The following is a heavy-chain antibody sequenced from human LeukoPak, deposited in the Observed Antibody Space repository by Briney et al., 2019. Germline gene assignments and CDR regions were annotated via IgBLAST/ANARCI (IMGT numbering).Heavy chain of an antibody. D-gene: IGHD6-19*01. J-gene: IGHJ4*02. Sequence: GGSLRLSCAASGFTFSSYGMHWVRQAPGKGLEWVAFIRYDGSNKYYADSVKGRFTISRDNSKTTLYLQMNSLRAEDTAVYYCAKDHPGYSSGWYLGGFDYWGQGTLVTVSS. CDR2: IRYDGSNK. CDR3: AKDHPGYSSGWYLGGFDY. V-gene: IGHV3-30*02. CDR1: GFTFSSYG.